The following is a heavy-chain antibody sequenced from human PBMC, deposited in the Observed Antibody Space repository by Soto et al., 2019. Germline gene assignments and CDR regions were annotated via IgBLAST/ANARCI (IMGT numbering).Heavy chain of an antibody. V-gene: IGHV4-4*02. CDR3: ARDXGYCSGGSCYADNWFDP. CDR2: IYHSGST. Sequence: SETLSLTCAVSGGSISSSNWWSWVRQPPGKGLKWIGEIYHSGSTNYNPSLKSRVTISVDKSKNQFSLKLSSVTAADTAVYYCARDXGYCSGGSCYADNWFDPWGQGTLVTVSS. D-gene: IGHD2-15*01. J-gene: IGHJ5*02. CDR1: GGSISSSNW.